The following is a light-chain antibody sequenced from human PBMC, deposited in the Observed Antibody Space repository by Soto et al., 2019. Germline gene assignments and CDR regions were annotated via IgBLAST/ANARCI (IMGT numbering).Light chain of an antibody. J-gene: IGKJ1*01. V-gene: IGKV3-15*01. CDR3: QHYDRWPPT. CDR2: DAS. CDR1: QPIGTN. Sequence: EVVMTQSPATLSVSPGERATLSCRASQPIGTNLGWYQQKPGQAPRLLIYDASIRDTGIPARFSGSGSGTEFTLTISSLQSEDFAVYYGQHYDRWPPTFGQGTRVEIK.